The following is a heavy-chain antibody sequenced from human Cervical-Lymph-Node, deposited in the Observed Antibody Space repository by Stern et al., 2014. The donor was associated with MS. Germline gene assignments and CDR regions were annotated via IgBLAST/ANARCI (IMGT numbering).Heavy chain of an antibody. V-gene: IGHV3-74*02. Sequence: EVQLVESGGGLVQPGGSLRLSCAASGFTFSSYGMPWVRQAPGKGLVWVSRINSAGSSTSYADSVKGRFTISRDNATNTLYLQMNRLRAEDTAVYYCAREDYGDYVFNDYWGQGTLVTVSS. J-gene: IGHJ4*02. CDR3: AREDYGDYVFNDY. CDR2: INSAGSST. CDR1: GFTFSSYG. D-gene: IGHD4-17*01.